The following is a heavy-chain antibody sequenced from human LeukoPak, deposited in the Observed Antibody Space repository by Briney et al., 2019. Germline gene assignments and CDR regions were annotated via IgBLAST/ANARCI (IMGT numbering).Heavy chain of an antibody. CDR2: IIPIFGTA. D-gene: IGHD3-22*01. CDR3: AYRPYYYDSSGYYST. V-gene: IGHV1-69*13. J-gene: IGHJ5*02. Sequence: SVKVSCKASGGTFSSYAISWVRQAPGQGLEWMGGIIPIFGTANYAQKFQGRATITADESTSTAYMELSSLRSEDTAVYYCAYRPYYYDSSGYYSTWGQGTLVTVSS. CDR1: GGTFSSYA.